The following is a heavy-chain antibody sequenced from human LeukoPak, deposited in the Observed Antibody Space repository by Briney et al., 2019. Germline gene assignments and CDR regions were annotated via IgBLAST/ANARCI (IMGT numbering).Heavy chain of an antibody. D-gene: IGHD6-19*01. CDR1: GGSISSSSYY. CDR2: IYYSGST. CDR3: ARRYSSGWYLPDY. J-gene: IGHJ4*02. V-gene: IGHV4-39*01. Sequence: SETLSLTCTVSGGSISSSSYYWGWIRQPPGKGLEWIGSIYYSGSTYYNPSLTSRDTISVDTSKNQCSLKLSSVTAADTAVYYCARRYSSGWYLPDYWGQGTLVTVSS.